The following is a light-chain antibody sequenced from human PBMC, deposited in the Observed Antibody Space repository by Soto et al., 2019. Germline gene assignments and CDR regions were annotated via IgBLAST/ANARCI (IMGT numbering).Light chain of an antibody. CDR3: QQYYSYPALT. CDR2: AAS. Sequence: AIRMTQSPSSLSASTGDRVTITCRASQGISSYLAWYQQKPGKAPKLLIYAASTLQSGVPSRFSGSGSGTDFTLTIICLQSEDFATYYCQQYYSYPALTFGGGTKVDIK. V-gene: IGKV1-8*01. J-gene: IGKJ4*01. CDR1: QGISSY.